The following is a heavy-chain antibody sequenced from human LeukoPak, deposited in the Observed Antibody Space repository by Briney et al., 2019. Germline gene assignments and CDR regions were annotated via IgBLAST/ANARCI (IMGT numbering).Heavy chain of an antibody. D-gene: IGHD2-8*01. CDR2: IDWDDDK. Sequence: SGPTLVNPTQTLTLTCTFSGFSLSTSDTSGMCVSWIRQPPGKALEWLARIDWDDDKYYSTSLKTRLTISKDTSKNQVVLTMTNMDPADTATYYCARMVSGYYYYYMDVWGKGATVTVPS. V-gene: IGHV2-70*11. J-gene: IGHJ6*03. CDR3: ARMVSGYYYYYMDV. CDR1: GFSLSTSDTSGMC.